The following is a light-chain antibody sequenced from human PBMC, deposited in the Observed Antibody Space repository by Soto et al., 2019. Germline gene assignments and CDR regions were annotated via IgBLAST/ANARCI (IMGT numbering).Light chain of an antibody. Sequence: QSVLTQPASVSGSPGQSIAISCTGTFSDVGGYDYVSWYQQHPDKAPKLMIYEVTKRPSGVSNRFSGSKSGNTASLTISGLQPEDEADYYCSSHTSGSTRVFGRGTKVTVL. CDR1: FSDVGGYDY. V-gene: IGLV2-14*01. CDR3: SSHTSGSTRV. J-gene: IGLJ1*01. CDR2: EVT.